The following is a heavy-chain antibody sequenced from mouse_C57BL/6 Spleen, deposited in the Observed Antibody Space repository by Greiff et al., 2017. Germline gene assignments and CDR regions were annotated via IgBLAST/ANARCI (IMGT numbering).Heavy chain of an antibody. D-gene: IGHD2-4*01. V-gene: IGHV3-8*01. Sequence: EVQLQESGPGLAKPSQTLSLTCSVTGYSITSDYWNWIRKFPGNKLEYMGYISYSGSHYYNPSLKSRISITLDTSKNQDYLQLNSVTTEDKATDYGARYDYDGVFDYRGQGTTLTVS. CDR3: ARYDYDGVFDY. CDR2: ISYSGSH. J-gene: IGHJ2*01. CDR1: GYSITSDY.